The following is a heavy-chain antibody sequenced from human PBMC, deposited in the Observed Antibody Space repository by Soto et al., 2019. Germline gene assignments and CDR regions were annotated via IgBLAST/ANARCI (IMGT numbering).Heavy chain of an antibody. J-gene: IGHJ4*02. CDR1: GFTFSSYR. CDR3: ARDSPLSGSYLDY. D-gene: IGHD1-26*01. CDR2: ISGSSSSI. V-gene: IGHV3-48*02. Sequence: GSLRLSCAASGFTFSSYRMNWVRQAPGKGLEWVSYISGSSSSIDYADSVKGRFTISRDNAKNSLYLQMNSLRDEDTAVYYCARDSPLSGSYLDYWGQGALVTVSS.